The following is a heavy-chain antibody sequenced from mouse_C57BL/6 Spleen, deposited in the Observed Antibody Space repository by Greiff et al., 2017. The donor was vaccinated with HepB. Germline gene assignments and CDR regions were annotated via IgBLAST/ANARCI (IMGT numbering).Heavy chain of an antibody. CDR3: AREPYDYDVSGFAY. J-gene: IGHJ3*01. CDR2: ILPGSGST. CDR1: GYTFTGYW. V-gene: IGHV1-9*01. D-gene: IGHD2-4*01. Sequence: QVQLQQSGAELLKPGASVKLSCKAPGYTFTGYWIEWVKQRPGHGLAWIGEILPGSGSTNDNEKFKGKATFTADTSSNTAYMQLSSLTTEDSAIDYCAREPYDYDVSGFAYWGQGTLVTVSA.